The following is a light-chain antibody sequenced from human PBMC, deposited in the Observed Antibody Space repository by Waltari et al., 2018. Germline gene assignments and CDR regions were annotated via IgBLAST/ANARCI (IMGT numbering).Light chain of an antibody. J-gene: IGLJ2*01. CDR1: SSEVGLYNL. CDR2: DVN. Sequence: QSALTQPASVSGSPGQSITIYCTGTSSEVGLYNLVSWYQQHPGRAPKLIIYDVNERPSVVSNRFSGSKSGTTASLTVSGLQAEDEADFCCCSYACTCPYAFFGGGTKLTVL. CDR3: CSYACTCPYAF. V-gene: IGLV2-23*02.